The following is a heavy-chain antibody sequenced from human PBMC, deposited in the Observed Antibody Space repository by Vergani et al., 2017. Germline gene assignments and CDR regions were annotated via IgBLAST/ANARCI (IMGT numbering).Heavy chain of an antibody. CDR3: ARGTSFSSTSCYRFGYYYYYYMDV. V-gene: IGHV3-7*01. Sequence: EVQLVESGGGLVQPGGSLRLSCAASGFTFSSYWMSWVRQAPGKGLEWVANIKQDGSEKYYVDSVKGRFTISRANAKNSLYLQMNSLRAEDTAVYYCARGTSFSSTSCYRFGYYYYYYMDVWGKGTTVTVSS. J-gene: IGHJ6*03. CDR1: GFTFSSYW. D-gene: IGHD2-2*01. CDR2: IKQDGSEK.